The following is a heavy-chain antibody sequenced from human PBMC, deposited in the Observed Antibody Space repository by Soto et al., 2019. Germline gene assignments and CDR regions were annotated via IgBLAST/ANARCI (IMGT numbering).Heavy chain of an antibody. D-gene: IGHD3-22*01. V-gene: IGHV1-46*01. J-gene: IGHJ2*01. CDR3: VRTRCSASSGYLGPRHWNRDL. CDR1: GYTFTSYY. Sequence: QVQLVQSGAEVKKPGASVKVSCKASGYTFTSYYMHWVRQAPGQGLEWMGIINPSGGSTSYAQKFQGKASMTRDAYTSTVHIGLSRLRYEDTAVEYCVRTRCSASSGYLGPRHWNRDLGGRGSLVTASS. CDR2: INPSGGST.